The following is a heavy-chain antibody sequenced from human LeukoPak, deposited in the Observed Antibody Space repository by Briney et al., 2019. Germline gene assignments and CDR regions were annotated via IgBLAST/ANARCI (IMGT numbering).Heavy chain of an antibody. D-gene: IGHD5-24*01. Sequence: GGSLRLSCAASGFTFDDTMHWVRQAPGKGLEWVSLIRWDGGSTYYADSVKGRFTISRDNSKNSLYLQMNSLRTEDTALYYCAKEGDGYHWGQGTMVTVSS. CDR3: AKEGDGYH. CDR1: GFTFDDT. V-gene: IGHV3-43*01. CDR2: IRWDGGST. J-gene: IGHJ3*01.